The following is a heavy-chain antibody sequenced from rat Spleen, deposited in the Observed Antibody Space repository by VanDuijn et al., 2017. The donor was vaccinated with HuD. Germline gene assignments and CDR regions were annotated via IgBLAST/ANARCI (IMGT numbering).Heavy chain of an antibody. J-gene: IGHJ3*01. D-gene: IGHD1-2*01. CDR3: ARGTRNYSSYGGFVY. CDR1: GFTFNNYW. Sequence: EVQLVESGGGLVQPGRSLKLSCVGSGFTFNNYWMTWIRQAPGKGLEWVASITNTGGSTYYPDSVKGRFTISRDNAKSTLYLQVDSLRSEDTATYYCARGTRNYSSYGGFVYWGQGTLVTVSS. V-gene: IGHV5-31*01. CDR2: ITNTGGST.